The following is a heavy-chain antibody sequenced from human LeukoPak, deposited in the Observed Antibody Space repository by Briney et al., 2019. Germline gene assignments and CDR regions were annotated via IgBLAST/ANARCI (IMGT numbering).Heavy chain of an antibody. J-gene: IGHJ5*02. CDR1: GFTFSSYA. CDR3: ARDYSSSWRNWFDP. Sequence: GRSLRLSCAASGFTFSSYAMHWVRQAPGKGLEWVAVISYDGSNKYYADSVKGRFTISRDNSKNTLYLQMNSLRAEDTAVYYCARDYSSSWRNWFDPRGQGTLVTVSS. CDR2: ISYDGSNK. D-gene: IGHD6-13*01. V-gene: IGHV3-30*04.